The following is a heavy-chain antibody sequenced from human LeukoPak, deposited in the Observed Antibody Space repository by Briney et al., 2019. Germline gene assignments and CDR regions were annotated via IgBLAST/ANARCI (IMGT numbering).Heavy chain of an antibody. CDR1: GGSISSSSYY. J-gene: IGHJ4*02. Sequence: ETLSLTCTVSGGSISSSSYYWGWIRQAPGKGLEWVANIKQDGSEKYYVDSVKGRFTISRDNAKNSLYLQMNSLRAEDTAVYYCAKVAKYYYGSETYYFFEHWGQGTPVTASS. CDR2: IKQDGSEK. D-gene: IGHD3-10*01. V-gene: IGHV3-7*01. CDR3: AKVAKYYYGSETYYFFEH.